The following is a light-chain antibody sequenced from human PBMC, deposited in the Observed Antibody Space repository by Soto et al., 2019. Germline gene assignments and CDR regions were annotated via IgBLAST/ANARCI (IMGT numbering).Light chain of an antibody. CDR3: QQYHTYSYT. J-gene: IGKJ2*01. Sequence: DIQMTQSPSTVSASVGDRVTITCRASQSLSGWLAWYQQKPGKAPKLLISDASDLESGVPSRFSGSGSGTEFTLTISSLQPDDFATYYCQQYHTYSYTFGQGTKLEIK. CDR2: DAS. CDR1: QSLSGW. V-gene: IGKV1-5*01.